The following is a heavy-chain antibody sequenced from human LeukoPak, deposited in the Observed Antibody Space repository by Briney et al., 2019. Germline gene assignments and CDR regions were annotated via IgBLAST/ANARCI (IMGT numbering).Heavy chain of an antibody. CDR3: ARAISYNWFDP. J-gene: IGHJ5*02. Sequence: SETLSLTCFVSGDSISSGGYYWSWVRQPPGKGLEWIGYIYYRGITYYSPFLESRVTISLHTSKNQFSLELRSVTAADTAVYFCARAISYNWFDPWGQGTLVTVSS. V-gene: IGHV4-30-4*01. CDR2: IYYRGIT. D-gene: IGHD3-3*02. CDR1: GDSISSGGYY.